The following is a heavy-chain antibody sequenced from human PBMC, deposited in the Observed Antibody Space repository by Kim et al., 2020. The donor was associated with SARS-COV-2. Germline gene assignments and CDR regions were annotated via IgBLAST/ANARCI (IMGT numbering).Heavy chain of an antibody. Sequence: TPSPKGRVTISVDTSKNHFSLKLGSVTAADTAVYYCGRGVGATTEGFDYWGQGTLVTVSS. D-gene: IGHD1-26*01. CDR3: GRGVGATTEGFDY. J-gene: IGHJ4*02. V-gene: IGHV4-61*03.